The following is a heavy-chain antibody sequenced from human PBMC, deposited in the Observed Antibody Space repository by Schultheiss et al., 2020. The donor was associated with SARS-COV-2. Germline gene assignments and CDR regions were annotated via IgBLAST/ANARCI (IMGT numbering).Heavy chain of an antibody. J-gene: IGHJ5*02. V-gene: IGHV3-21*01. CDR2: ISSSSSYI. Sequence: GESLKISCAAAGFTVSSNYMSWVRQAPGKGLEWVSSISSSSSYIYYADSVKGRFTISRDNSKNTLYLQMNSLRAEDMAVYYCSASNWFDPWGQGTLVTVSS. CDR1: GFTVSSNY. CDR3: SASNWFDP.